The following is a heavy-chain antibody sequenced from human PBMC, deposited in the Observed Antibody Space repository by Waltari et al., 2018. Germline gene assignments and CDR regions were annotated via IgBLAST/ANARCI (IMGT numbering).Heavy chain of an antibody. CDR2: INPNRGGT. D-gene: IGHD2-2*02. V-gene: IGHV1-2*02. CDR3: ARDFLGYCSSTSCHMVGY. Sequence: HVQLVQSGAEVKKPGASVKVSCKASGYTFTGYYMHWVRQAPGPGLEWGGWINPNRGGTNYAQKCQGRVTMTRDTSISTAYMELSRLRSDDTAVYYCARDFLGYCSSTSCHMVGYWGQGTLVTVSS. J-gene: IGHJ4*02. CDR1: GYTFTGYY.